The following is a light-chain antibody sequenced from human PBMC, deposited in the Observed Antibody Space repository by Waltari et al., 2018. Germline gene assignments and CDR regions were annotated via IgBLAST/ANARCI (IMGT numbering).Light chain of an antibody. J-gene: IGKJ2*01. V-gene: IGKV4-1*01. CDR3: LQYFDASRT. CDR1: QSLFYTSNNKDY. CDR2: WAS. Sequence: EIVMTQSPLSLPVTPGEPASIPCRSSQSLFYTSNNKDYLGWYQQKPGLPPKLLIYWASTRESGVPDRFSGSGSVTDFTLTISSLQAEDVAVYYCLQYFDASRTFGQGTKLEIK.